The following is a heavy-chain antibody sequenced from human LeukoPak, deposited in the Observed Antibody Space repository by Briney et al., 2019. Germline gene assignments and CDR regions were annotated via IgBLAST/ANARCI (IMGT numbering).Heavy chain of an antibody. CDR3: ARVEHGGNTEAIDY. Sequence: SETLSLTCTVSGGSISSYYWSWIRQPPGKGLEWIGYIYYSGSTNYNPSLKSRVTISVDTSKNQFSLKLSSVTAADTAVYYCARVEHGGNTEAIDYWGQGTLVTVSS. V-gene: IGHV4-59*12. D-gene: IGHD4-23*01. J-gene: IGHJ4*02. CDR1: GGSISSYY. CDR2: IYYSGST.